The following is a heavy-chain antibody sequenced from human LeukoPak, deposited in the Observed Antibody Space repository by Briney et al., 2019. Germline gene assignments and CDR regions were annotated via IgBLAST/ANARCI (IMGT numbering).Heavy chain of an antibody. CDR1: GFTFSSYA. V-gene: IGHV3-48*04. J-gene: IGHJ4*02. Sequence: GGSLRLSCAASGFTFSSYAMSWVRQAPGKGLEWVSYISSSSSTIYYADSVKGRFTISRDNAKNSLYLQMNSLRAEDTAVYYCAPLWFGELLSPGFDYWGQGTLVTVSS. CDR3: APLWFGELLSPGFDY. CDR2: ISSSSSTI. D-gene: IGHD3-10*01.